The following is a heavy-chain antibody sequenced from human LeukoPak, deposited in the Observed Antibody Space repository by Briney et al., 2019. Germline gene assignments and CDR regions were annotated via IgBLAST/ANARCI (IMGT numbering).Heavy chain of an antibody. CDR1: GFTFSDYY. D-gene: IGHD3-10*01. J-gene: IGHJ4*02. CDR2: ISTSSSYT. Sequence: GGSLRLSCAASGFTFSDYYMSWIRQAPGKGLEWISYISTSSSYTNYADSVKGRFTISRGNAKNSLYLQMNSLRAEDTAVYYCARSESYYGSGSYYPDYWGQGTLVTVSS. CDR3: ARSESYYGSGSYYPDY. V-gene: IGHV3-11*03.